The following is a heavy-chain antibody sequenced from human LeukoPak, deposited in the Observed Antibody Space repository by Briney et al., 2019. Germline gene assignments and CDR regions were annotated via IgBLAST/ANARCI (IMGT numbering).Heavy chain of an antibody. V-gene: IGHV3-23*01. CDR3: ANGGRRDGYNY. CDR2: INNSGGTT. D-gene: IGHD5-24*01. CDR1: GFTFSNYA. Sequence: TGGSLRLSCAASGFTFSNYAMTWVRQAPGKGLEWVPVINNSGGTTFYPDSVKGRFTISSDNSNNTAYLQMNNLRADNTDVYYCANGGRRDGYNYWGQGALVTVSS. J-gene: IGHJ4*02.